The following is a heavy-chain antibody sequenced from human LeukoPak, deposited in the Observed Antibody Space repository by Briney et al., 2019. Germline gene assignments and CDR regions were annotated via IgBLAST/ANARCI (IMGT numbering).Heavy chain of an antibody. J-gene: IGHJ4*02. D-gene: IGHD1-26*01. CDR2: ISATGGSS. V-gene: IGHV3-23*01. CDR3: ARDRELVY. Sequence: GGSLRLSCAASGFTFSSYAMTWVRQAPGKGLEWVSLISATGGSSYYADSVKGRFTISRDNSKNTLYLQMNSLRAEDTAVYYCARDRELVYWGQGTLVTVSS. CDR1: GFTFSSYA.